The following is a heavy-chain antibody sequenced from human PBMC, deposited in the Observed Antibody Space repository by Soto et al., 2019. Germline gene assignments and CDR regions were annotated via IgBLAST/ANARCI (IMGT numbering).Heavy chain of an antibody. J-gene: IGHJ4*02. Sequence: SVKVSCKASGGTFSSYAISWVRQAPGQGLEWMGGIIPIFGTANYAQKFQGRVTITADESTSTAYMELSSLRSEDTAVYYCATPYYDSSGLDYWGQGTLVTVSS. CDR2: IIPIFGTA. CDR1: GGTFSSYA. CDR3: ATPYYDSSGLDY. D-gene: IGHD3-22*01. V-gene: IGHV1-69*13.